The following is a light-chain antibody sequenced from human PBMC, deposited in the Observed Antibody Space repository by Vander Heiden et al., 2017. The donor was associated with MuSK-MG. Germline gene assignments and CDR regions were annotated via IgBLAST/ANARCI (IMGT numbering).Light chain of an antibody. V-gene: IGLV6-57*03. CDR2: EDN. Sequence: NFMLTQTHSVSESPGKTVTISCTRSSGSIASNYVQWYQQRPGSAPTTVIYEDNQRPSGVPDRFSGSINSSSNSASLTISGLKTEDEADYYCQSYDSSNVVFGGGTKLTV. CDR3: QSYDSSNVV. J-gene: IGLJ2*01. CDR1: SGSIASNY.